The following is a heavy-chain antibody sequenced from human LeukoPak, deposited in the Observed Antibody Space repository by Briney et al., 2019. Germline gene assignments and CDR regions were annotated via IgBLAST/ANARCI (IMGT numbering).Heavy chain of an antibody. CDR2: ITGSGGST. V-gene: IGHV3-23*01. Sequence: PGGSLRLSCAASGFTFSSFAMSWVRQAPGKGLEWVSAITGSGGSTYYADSVKGRFTISRDNPKNTLYLQMNSLRAEDTAVYYCAKGPRPGYYFYYMDVWGQGTTVTVSS. D-gene: IGHD2-21*01. CDR3: AKGPRPGYYFYYMDV. CDR1: GFTFSSFA. J-gene: IGHJ6*03.